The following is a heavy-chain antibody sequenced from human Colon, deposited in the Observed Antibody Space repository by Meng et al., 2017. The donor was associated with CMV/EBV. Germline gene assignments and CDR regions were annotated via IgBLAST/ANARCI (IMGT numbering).Heavy chain of an antibody. CDR1: GFTFSSYW. V-gene: IGHV3-7*01. CDR2: IKQDGSEK. J-gene: IGHJ3*02. D-gene: IGHD6-19*01. CDR3: AREGYSSGWLNAFDM. Sequence: GGSLRLSCAASGFTFSSYWMSWVRQAPGKGLEWVANIKQDGSEKYYVDSVKGRFTISRDNAKNSLYLQMNSLRAEDTAVYYCAREGYSSGWLNAFDMWGQGTMVTVSS.